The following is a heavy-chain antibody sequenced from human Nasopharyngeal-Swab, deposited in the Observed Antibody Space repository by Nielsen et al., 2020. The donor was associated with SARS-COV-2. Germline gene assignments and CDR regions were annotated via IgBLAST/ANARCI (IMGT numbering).Heavy chain of an antibody. V-gene: IGHV4-31*03. Sequence: TLSLTCTVSGGSISSGGYYWSWIRQHPGRGLEWIGYISYSGSTYYNPSLKSRVTISVDTSKNQFSLRLSSVTAADTAVYYCARSPITMIVAVNAFDIWGQGTMVTVSS. CDR3: ARSPITMIVAVNAFDI. CDR2: ISYSGST. CDR1: GGSISSGGYY. D-gene: IGHD3-22*01. J-gene: IGHJ3*02.